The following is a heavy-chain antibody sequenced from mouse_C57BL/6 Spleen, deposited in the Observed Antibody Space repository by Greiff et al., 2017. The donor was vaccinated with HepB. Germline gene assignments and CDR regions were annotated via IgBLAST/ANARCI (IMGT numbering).Heavy chain of an antibody. J-gene: IGHJ1*03. CDR3: ARDDYYSNYGGYFDV. CDR1: GYAFSSSW. D-gene: IGHD2-5*01. V-gene: IGHV1-82*01. CDR2: IYPGDGDT. Sequence: VQLQQSGPELVKPGASVKISCKASGYAFSSSWMNWVKQRPGKGLEWIGRIYPGDGDTNYNGKFKGKATLTADKSSSTAYMQLSSLTSEDSAVYCCARDDYYSNYGGYFDVWGTGTTVTVAS.